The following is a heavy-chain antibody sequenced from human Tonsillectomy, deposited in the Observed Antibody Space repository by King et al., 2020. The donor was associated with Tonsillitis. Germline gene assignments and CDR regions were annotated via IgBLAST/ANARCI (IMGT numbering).Heavy chain of an antibody. CDR3: ARRGPLGWFDP. V-gene: IGHV5-51*01. D-gene: IGHD6-25*01. CDR2: VYPGGSDT. CDR1: GYSFSAYW. J-gene: IGHJ5*02. Sequence: QLVQSGAEVKKPGESLKISCKGFGYSFSAYWIGWVRQKPGKGLEWMGVVYPGGSDTIYSPSFQGQVTISADRSISTAYLHWSSLKASDTAMYYCARRGPLGWFDPWGQGTLVTVSS.